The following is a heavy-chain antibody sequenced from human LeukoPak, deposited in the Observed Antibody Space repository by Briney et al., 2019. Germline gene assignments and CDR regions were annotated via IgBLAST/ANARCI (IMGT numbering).Heavy chain of an antibody. Sequence: QTGGSLRLSCAASGFSFSTHAMHWVRQAPGKGLEWVAMISYDERNKYYADSVQGRFTISRDHSKNPLYLQMNSLRAEDTALYYCAKGGAYCGGDCPTDAFDIWGQGTMVTVSS. CDR2: ISYDERNK. D-gene: IGHD2-21*02. CDR1: GFSFSTHA. CDR3: AKGGAYCGGDCPTDAFDI. V-gene: IGHV3-30*04. J-gene: IGHJ3*02.